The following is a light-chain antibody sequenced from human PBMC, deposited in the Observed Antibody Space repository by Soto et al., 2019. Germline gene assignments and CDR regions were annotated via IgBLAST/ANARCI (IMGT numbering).Light chain of an antibody. CDR2: KAS. J-gene: IGKJ4*01. CDR3: QQYNSNPLT. CDR1: QSISAW. V-gene: IGKV1-5*03. Sequence: DIQMTQSPSTLSASVGVRVIITCRVSQSISAWLAWYQQKPGKAPKLLIYKASSLESGVPSRFSGSGSGTEFTLTISGLQPDDFATYYCQQYNSNPLTFGGGTKVEIK.